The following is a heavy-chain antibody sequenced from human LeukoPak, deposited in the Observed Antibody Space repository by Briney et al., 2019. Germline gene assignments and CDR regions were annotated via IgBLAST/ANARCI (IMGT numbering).Heavy chain of an antibody. V-gene: IGHV3-21*01. J-gene: IGHJ4*02. CDR2: ISSSSSYI. CDR3: ARDLTSRVLRFLESGFDY. Sequence: GGSVRLSCAAYGFTFSSYSMNWVRQAPGKGLEWVSSISSSSSYIYYADSVKGRFTISRDNAKNSLYLQMNSLRAEDTAVYYCARDLTSRVLRFLESGFDYWGQGTLVTVSS. CDR1: GFTFSSYS. D-gene: IGHD3-3*01.